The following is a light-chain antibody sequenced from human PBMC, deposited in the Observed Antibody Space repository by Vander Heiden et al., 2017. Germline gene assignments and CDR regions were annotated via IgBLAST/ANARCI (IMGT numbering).Light chain of an antibody. CDR1: SSNIGAGYA. CDR3: QSYDTSLTGSV. J-gene: IGLJ1*01. Sequence: QSVLTQPDSVSGAPGQRVTISCTGSSSNIGAGYAVNWYQQLPGTAPKLVIYDRDTRPSGVPDRFSGSWSGTSASLTITRLQAEDEAVYYCQSYDTSLTGSVFGAGTTVTVL. CDR2: DRD. V-gene: IGLV1-40*01.